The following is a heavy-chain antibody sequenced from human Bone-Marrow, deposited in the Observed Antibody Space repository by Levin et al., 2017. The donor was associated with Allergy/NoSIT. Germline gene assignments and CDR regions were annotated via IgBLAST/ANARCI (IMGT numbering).Heavy chain of an antibody. V-gene: IGHV3-21*01. CDR3: SRDLSFGNPQGFDC. CDR1: GFTFRSYS. J-gene: IGHJ4*02. CDR2: ISSTSTYI. D-gene: IGHD1-14*01. Sequence: GGSLRLSCTASGFTFRSYSMNWVRQAPGKGLEWVSTISSTSTYIYYAESMKGRFTISRDNAKNSVYLQMSSLRAEDTAVYYCSRDLSFGNPQGFDCWGQGTLVTVSS.